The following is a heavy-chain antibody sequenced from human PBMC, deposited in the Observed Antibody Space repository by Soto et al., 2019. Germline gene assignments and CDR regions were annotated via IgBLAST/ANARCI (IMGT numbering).Heavy chain of an antibody. CDR2: ISGSGGST. CDR1: VFTCSSYA. CDR3: AKGGNLRAARDYFDY. J-gene: IGHJ4*02. D-gene: IGHD3-10*01. Sequence: GWSLRLSCAASVFTCSSYAMSWVRQAPGKGLEWVSAISGSGGSTYYADSVKGRFTISRDNSKNTLYLQMNSLRAEDTAVYYCAKGGNLRAARDYFDYWGQGTLVTVSS. V-gene: IGHV3-23*01.